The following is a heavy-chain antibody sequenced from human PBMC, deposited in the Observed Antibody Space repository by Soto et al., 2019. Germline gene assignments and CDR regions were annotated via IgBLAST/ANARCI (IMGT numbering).Heavy chain of an antibody. CDR3: ARAAIHGSSWYFWFDP. CDR1: GGTFRRHA. CDR2: IIPLFGTT. Sequence: QVQLVQSGSGVKMPGSSVTVSCKTSGGTFRRHAINWERQAPGQGLEWMGGIIPLFGTTNYAQKFKGRVTMSADESTSTAYMELRSLTSEDAAVYYCARAAIHGSSWYFWFDPWGQGTLVTVSS. V-gene: IGHV1-69*01. D-gene: IGHD6-13*01. J-gene: IGHJ5*02.